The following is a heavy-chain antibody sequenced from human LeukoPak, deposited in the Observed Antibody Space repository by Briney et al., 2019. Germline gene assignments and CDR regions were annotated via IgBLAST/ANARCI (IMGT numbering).Heavy chain of an antibody. CDR2: ISYDGSNK. CDR1: GFTFSNNA. J-gene: IGHJ6*03. D-gene: IGHD2-8*01. Sequence: GGSLRLSCAASGFTFSNNAMHWVRQAPGKGLEWVALISYDGSNKHYADSVKGRFRISRDNSNNILYLQMNSLRTEDTAVYYCAKDRCSNGIGCYYYYMEVWGKGTTVTISS. CDR3: AKDRCSNGIGCYYYYMEV. V-gene: IGHV3-30*18.